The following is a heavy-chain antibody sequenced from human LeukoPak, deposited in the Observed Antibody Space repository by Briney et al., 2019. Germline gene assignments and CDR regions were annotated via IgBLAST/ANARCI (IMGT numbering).Heavy chain of an antibody. CDR1: VLTFSSSS. CDR2: SSSTSEYI. V-gene: IGHV3-21*01. CDR3: AGSRGKRITKFRVFDY. J-gene: IGHJ4*02. Sequence: ASLRLSCVFSVLTFSSSSMAWVREAPGKGLEWVSSSSSTSEYIFQKDSLKGRITISSDNNNNSVFLQMNSLRAEDRAVYYCAGSRGKRITKFRVFDYWAQGTLVTVSS. D-gene: IGHD3-10*01.